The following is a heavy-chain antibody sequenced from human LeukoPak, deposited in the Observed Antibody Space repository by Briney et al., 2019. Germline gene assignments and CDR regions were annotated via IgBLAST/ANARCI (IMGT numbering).Heavy chain of an antibody. CDR2: ISTYNGNT. CDR1: GYTFTSYG. J-gene: IGHJ4*02. D-gene: IGHD2-2*01. Sequence: ASVKVSCKASGYTFTSYGISWVRQAPGQGLEWMGWISTYNGNTNYAQDLQDRVTVTTDTSTSTAFMELRSLRSDDTAVYYCAKSGSATWNYWGQGTLITVSS. CDR3: AKSGSATWNY. V-gene: IGHV1-18*01.